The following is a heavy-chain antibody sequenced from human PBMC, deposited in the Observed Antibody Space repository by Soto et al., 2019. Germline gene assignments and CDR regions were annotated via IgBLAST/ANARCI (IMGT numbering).Heavy chain of an antibody. D-gene: IGHD2-15*01. V-gene: IGHV3-30*18. J-gene: IGHJ6*02. CDR3: AKAWGECSADKCYYKYGMDV. CDR1: GFSFSSYG. CDR2: ISNDGRNK. Sequence: QVQLVESGGGVVQPGRSLRLSCAASGFSFSSYGMHWVRQAPGKGLEWMAAISNDGRNKYYADSVKGRFTISRDNSKNTLYVQMNSLRAADTAVYYCAKAWGECSADKCYYKYGMDVWGQGTTVTVSS.